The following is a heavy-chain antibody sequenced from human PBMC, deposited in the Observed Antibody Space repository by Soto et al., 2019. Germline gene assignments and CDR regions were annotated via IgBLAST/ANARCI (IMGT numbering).Heavy chain of an antibody. D-gene: IGHD3-10*01. J-gene: IGHJ4*02. CDR1: GGSFSGYY. V-gene: IGHV4-34*01. CDR2: INHSGST. Sequence: SETLSLTCAVYGGSFSGYYWSWIRQPPGKGLEWIGEINHSGSTNYNPSLKSRVTISVDTSKNQFSLKLSPVTAADTAVYYCARGPRGVKPGGPMPYYYGSGSYLDYWGQGTLVTVSS. CDR3: ARGPRGVKPGGPMPYYYGSGSYLDY.